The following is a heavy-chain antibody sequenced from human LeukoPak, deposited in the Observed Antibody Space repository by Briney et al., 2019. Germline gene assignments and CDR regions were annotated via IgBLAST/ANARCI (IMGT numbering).Heavy chain of an antibody. CDR2: ISGSGGST. V-gene: IGHV3-23*01. J-gene: IGHJ4*02. Sequence: GGSLRLSCAASGFIFSTYAMNWVRQAPGKGLEWVSAISGSGGSTYYADSVRGRFTISRDNSKNTLYLQMNSLRAEDTAVYYCAKDSMCSGWIWWGQGTLVTVSS. D-gene: IGHD6-19*01. CDR1: GFIFSTYA. CDR3: AKDSMCSGWIW.